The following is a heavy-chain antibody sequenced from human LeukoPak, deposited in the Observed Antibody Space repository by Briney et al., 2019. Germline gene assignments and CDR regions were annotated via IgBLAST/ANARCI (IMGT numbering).Heavy chain of an antibody. Sequence: GGSLRLSCAASGXTFSSYSMNWVRQAPGKGREWVSYISSSSNTIYYADSVKGRFTISRDNAKNSLFLQMNSLRDEDTSVYYCARAVTVVTRGGLVFDYWGQGTLVTVSS. CDR2: ISSSSNTI. V-gene: IGHV3-48*02. J-gene: IGHJ4*02. D-gene: IGHD4-17*01. CDR3: ARAVTVVTRGGLVFDY. CDR1: GXTFSSYS.